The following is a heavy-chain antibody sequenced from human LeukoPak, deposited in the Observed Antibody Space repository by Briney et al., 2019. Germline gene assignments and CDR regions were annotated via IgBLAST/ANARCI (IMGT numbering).Heavy chain of an antibody. CDR3: ARGPVGWFDP. D-gene: IGHD2-2*01. J-gene: IGHJ5*02. Sequence: ASVKVSCKASGYTFTSYYLYWVRQAPGQGLEWMGIINPSGGSTNYAQKFQGRVTMTRDTSTSTVYMELSSLRSEDTAVYYCARGPVGWFDPWGQGALVTVSS. V-gene: IGHV1-46*01. CDR2: INPSGGST. CDR1: GYTFTSYY.